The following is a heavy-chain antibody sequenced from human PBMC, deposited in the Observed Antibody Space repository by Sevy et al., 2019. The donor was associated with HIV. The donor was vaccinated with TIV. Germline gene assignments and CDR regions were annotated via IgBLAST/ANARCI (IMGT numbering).Heavy chain of an antibody. J-gene: IGHJ4*02. V-gene: IGHV3-7*03. Sequence: GGSLRLSCAASGFTCNNYWMTWVRQAPGKGLEWVANIKQDGSDKYYMESVKGRFNISRDNTNKSLYLSLNSLRAEDTAVYYCARSWDYWGQMRYWGQGTLVTISS. CDR3: ARSWDYWGQMRY. D-gene: IGHD7-27*01. CDR1: GFTCNNYW. CDR2: IKQDGSDK.